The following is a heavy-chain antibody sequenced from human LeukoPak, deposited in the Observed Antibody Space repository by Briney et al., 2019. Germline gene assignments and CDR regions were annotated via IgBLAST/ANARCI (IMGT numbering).Heavy chain of an antibody. J-gene: IGHJ4*02. V-gene: IGHV1-2*02. D-gene: IGHD3-3*02. CDR2: ITPKSGDT. CDR3: ARVKLADERAWAY. CDR1: GYTFSDFY. Sequence: ASVKVSCKASGYTFSDFYIHWVRQAPGQGLEYVGWITPKSGDTYSPQRFQGRVTMTRDASISTAYMELSSLRSDDTAVYFCARVKLADERAWAYWGQGTLVTVSS.